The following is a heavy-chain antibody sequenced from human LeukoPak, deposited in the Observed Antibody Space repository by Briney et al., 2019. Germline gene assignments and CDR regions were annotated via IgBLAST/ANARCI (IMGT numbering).Heavy chain of an antibody. CDR3: ARGYDPYYFDY. D-gene: IGHD3-22*01. CDR2: INPDNHNT. Sequence: GASVTVSCKTFGYSFSSFGISWLRQAPGQGLQWMGWINPDNHNTNYEQNFQDRVTMTTDTSTNTAYMELRSLISDDTAVYYCARGYDPYYFDYWGQGTLVTVSS. V-gene: IGHV1-18*01. J-gene: IGHJ4*02. CDR1: GYSFSSFG.